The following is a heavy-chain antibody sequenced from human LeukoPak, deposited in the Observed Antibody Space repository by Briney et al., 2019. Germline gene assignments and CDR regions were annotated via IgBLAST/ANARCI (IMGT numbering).Heavy chain of an antibody. CDR1: GGTFTSHV. V-gene: IGHV1-69*06. Sequence: RASVKVSCKASGGTFTSHVFSWVRQARGQGLEWMGGAMPMFGTANYAQNFQGRVTITADKSTNTVYLDLTSLRFEDTAVYYCASPYRTYYYGSGSFDYWGQGTLVTVSS. D-gene: IGHD3-10*01. CDR2: AMPMFGTA. CDR3: ASPYRTYYYGSGSFDY. J-gene: IGHJ4*02.